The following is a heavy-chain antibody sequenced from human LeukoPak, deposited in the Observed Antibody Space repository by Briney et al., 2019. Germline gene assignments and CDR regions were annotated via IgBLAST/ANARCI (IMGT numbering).Heavy chain of an antibody. CDR3: ARIGGFYPRNWFDP. CDR2: ISSSGSTI. D-gene: IGHD3-16*01. CDR1: GFTVSSYE. V-gene: IGHV3-48*03. Sequence: VGSLRLSCAASGFTVSSYEMNWVRQAPGKGLEWVSYISSSGSTIYYADSVKGRFTISRDNAKNSLYLQMNSLRAEDTAVYYCARIGGFYPRNWFDPWGQGTLVTVSS. J-gene: IGHJ5*02.